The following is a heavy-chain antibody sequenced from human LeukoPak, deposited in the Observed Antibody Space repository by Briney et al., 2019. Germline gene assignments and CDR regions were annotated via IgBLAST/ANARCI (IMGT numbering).Heavy chain of an antibody. CDR3: ARRLSYYGSGTAFDY. CDR1: GGSISSSSYY. CDR2: IYYSGST. D-gene: IGHD3-10*01. J-gene: IGHJ4*02. V-gene: IGHV4-39*01. Sequence: SETLSLTCTVSGGSISSSSYYWGWIRQPPGKGLEWIGSIYYSGSTYYNPSLKSRVTISVDTSKNQFSLKLSSVTAADTAVYCCARRLSYYGSGTAFDYWGQGTLVTVSS.